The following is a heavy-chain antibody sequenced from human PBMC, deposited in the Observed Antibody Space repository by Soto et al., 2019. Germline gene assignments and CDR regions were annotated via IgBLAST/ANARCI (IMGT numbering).Heavy chain of an antibody. CDR2: ISWDGGST. Sequence: GGSLRLSCAASGFTFDDYTMHWVRQAPGKGLEWVSLISWDGGSTYYADSVKGRFTISRDNSKNSLYLQMNSLRTDDTALYYCAKDMGQQLEGGSDLLIDYWGQGTLVTVSS. D-gene: IGHD6-13*01. CDR1: GFTFDDYT. CDR3: AKDMGQQLEGGSDLLIDY. V-gene: IGHV3-43*01. J-gene: IGHJ4*02.